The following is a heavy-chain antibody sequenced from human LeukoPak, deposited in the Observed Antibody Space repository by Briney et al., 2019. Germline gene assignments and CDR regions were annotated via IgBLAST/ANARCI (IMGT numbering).Heavy chain of an antibody. CDR1: GFTLNTHW. V-gene: IGHV3-7*03. Sequence: GGSLRLSCAASGFTLNTHWMSWVRQAPGKGLEWVANIKQDGRDTYYVDSVKGRFTISRDNAKNSLNLQMNSLRAEDTAVYYCATSEGYWGQGTLVTVSS. CDR3: ATSEGY. CDR2: IKQDGRDT. J-gene: IGHJ4*02.